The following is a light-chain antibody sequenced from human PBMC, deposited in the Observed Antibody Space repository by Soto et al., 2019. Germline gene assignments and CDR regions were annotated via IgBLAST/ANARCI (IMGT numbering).Light chain of an antibody. Sequence: DIQMTQSPSTLPASVGDRVTITCRASQTIGNWLAWYQQKPGKVPKLLIYNVSSLESGVPSRFSGSVSGTESTLTVTSLQPDDFATYYSQHCNFYWTFGQGTKVEIK. CDR1: QTIGNW. CDR2: NVS. V-gene: IGKV1-5*03. CDR3: QHCNFYWT. J-gene: IGKJ1*01.